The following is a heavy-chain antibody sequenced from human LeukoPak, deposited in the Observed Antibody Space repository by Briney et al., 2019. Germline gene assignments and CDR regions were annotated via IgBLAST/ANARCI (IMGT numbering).Heavy chain of an antibody. V-gene: IGHV3-23*01. Sequence: GGSLRLSCAASGFNFNTYGMSWVRQAPGKGLEWLSSISGSGKNVYYADSVKGRFTISRHNSKNTLYLKMNRLRAEDTAVYYCAKRVEYKSPSGGYFDYWGQGTLVTVSS. CDR2: ISGSGKNV. D-gene: IGHD2-8*02. J-gene: IGHJ4*02. CDR3: AKRVEYKSPSGGYFDY. CDR1: GFNFNTYG.